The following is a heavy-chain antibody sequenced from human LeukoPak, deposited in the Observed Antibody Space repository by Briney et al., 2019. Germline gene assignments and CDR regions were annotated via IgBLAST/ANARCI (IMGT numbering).Heavy chain of an antibody. CDR2: ISYSGSA. Sequence: SETLSLTYSVSGGSINNHIWSWIRQPPGKGLEWIGYISYSGSANYNPSLKSRVTISVDTSKNQFSLKVTSVTAADTAVYYCARETAMVLDYWGQGTLVTVSS. CDR1: GGSINNHI. V-gene: IGHV4-59*11. D-gene: IGHD5-18*01. J-gene: IGHJ4*02. CDR3: ARETAMVLDY.